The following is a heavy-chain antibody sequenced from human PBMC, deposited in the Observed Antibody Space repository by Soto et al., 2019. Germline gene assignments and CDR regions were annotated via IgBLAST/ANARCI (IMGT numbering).Heavy chain of an antibody. V-gene: IGHV4-34*01. D-gene: IGHD4-4*01. CDR2: INHSGST. CDR3: ARRKWILPYRYYFDY. CDR1: GGSFSGYY. J-gene: IGHJ4*02. Sequence: QVQLQQWGAGLLKPSETLSLTCAVYGGSFSGYYWSWIRQPPGKGLEWIGEINHSGSTNYNPSLKSRVTKSVDTSKNQYTLKLSSVTAAVTAVYYCARRKWILPYRYYFDYWGQGTLVTVSS.